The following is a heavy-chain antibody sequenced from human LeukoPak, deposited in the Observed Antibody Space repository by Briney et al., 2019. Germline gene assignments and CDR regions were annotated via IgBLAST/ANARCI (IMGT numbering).Heavy chain of an antibody. J-gene: IGHJ4*02. CDR3: ASGLNSRSSSC. V-gene: IGHV1-2*02. CDR1: GYSFTGYC. Sequence: GASVKVSCKASGYSFTGYCMHWVRQAPGQGLERMGRICPESGGTNYAQKFQGRVTMTTDTTVSTAYMELSGLKSDDTAVYYCASGLNSRSSSCWGQGTRVTVSS. CDR2: ICPESGGT. D-gene: IGHD6-13*01.